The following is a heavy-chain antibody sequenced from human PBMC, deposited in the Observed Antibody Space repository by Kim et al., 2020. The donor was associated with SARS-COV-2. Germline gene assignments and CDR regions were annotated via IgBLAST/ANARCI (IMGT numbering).Heavy chain of an antibody. CDR1: GGSISSGGYY. CDR3: ARERVWSVPAANYGMDV. J-gene: IGHJ6*02. V-gene: IGHV4-31*03. CDR2: IYYSGST. D-gene: IGHD2-2*01. Sequence: SETLSLTCTVSGGSISSGGYYWSWIRQHPGKGLEWIGYIYYSGSTYYNPSLKSRVTISVDTSKNQFSLKLSSVTAADTAVYYCARERVWSVPAANYGMDVWGQGTTVTVSS.